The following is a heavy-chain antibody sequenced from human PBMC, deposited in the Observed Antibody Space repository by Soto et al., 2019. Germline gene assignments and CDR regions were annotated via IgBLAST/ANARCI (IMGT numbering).Heavy chain of an antibody. D-gene: IGHD1-1*01. Sequence: QVQLVESGGGVVQPGRSLRLSCAASGFTFSSYGMHWVRQAPGKGLEWVAVISYDGSNKYYADSVKGRFTISRDNSKNTLHLQMNSLRAEDTAVYYCETLYNWNDLDGMDVWGQGTTVTVSS. CDR1: GFTFSSYG. V-gene: IGHV3-30*03. J-gene: IGHJ6*02. CDR2: ISYDGSNK. CDR3: ETLYNWNDLDGMDV.